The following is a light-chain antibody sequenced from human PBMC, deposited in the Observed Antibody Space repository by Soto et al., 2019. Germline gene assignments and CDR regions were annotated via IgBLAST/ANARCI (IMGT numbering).Light chain of an antibody. J-gene: IGLJ3*02. CDR2: SDS. V-gene: IGLV3-21*02. Sequence: SYELTQPPSVSVAPGQTATLSCGGYNIGRNSVHWYQQKPGQAPVLVVYSDSARPSGIPERFSGSNSENTATLTSSRVDAGDEADYYCHVWDSASDHVVFGGGTKVTVL. CDR3: HVWDSASDHVV. CDR1: NIGRNS.